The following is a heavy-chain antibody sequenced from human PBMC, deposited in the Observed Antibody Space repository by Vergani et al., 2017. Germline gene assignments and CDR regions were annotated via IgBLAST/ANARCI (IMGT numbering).Heavy chain of an antibody. J-gene: IGHJ4*02. CDR2: INPSGGHT. CDR1: GYNFSNYY. D-gene: IGHD3-9*01. CDR3: ARGDYGSLTGYRY. V-gene: IGHV1-46*03. Sequence: QVQVVQSGAEVKKSGASVKVSCKTSGYNFSNYYMHWMRQAPGQGLEWMGIINPSGGHTNYAQKFQGRVTMTRDTSTSTVYMELSSLRSEDTAIYYCARGDYGSLTGYRYWGQGPLVTVSA.